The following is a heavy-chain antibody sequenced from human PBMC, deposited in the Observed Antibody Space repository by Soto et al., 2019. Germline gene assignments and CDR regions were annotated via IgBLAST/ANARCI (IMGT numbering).Heavy chain of an antibody. CDR3: ASRRNPYGAYDY. CDR2: IYSDGST. CDR1: GFTVSRNF. J-gene: IGHJ4*02. D-gene: IGHD4-17*01. Sequence: GGSLRLSCAASGFTVSRNFMSGVRQAPGKGLEWVSIIYSDGSTYYADSVKGRFTISRDNSKNTLYLQMNSLRADDTAVYYCASRRNPYGAYDYWGQGILVTVSS. V-gene: IGHV3-66*01.